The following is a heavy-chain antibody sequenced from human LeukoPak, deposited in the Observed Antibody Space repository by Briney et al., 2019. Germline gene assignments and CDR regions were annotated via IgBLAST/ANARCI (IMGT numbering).Heavy chain of an antibody. Sequence: SGGSLRLSCAASGFTFSSYAMSWVRQAPGKGLEWVSTISGSGGSTYYGDSVKGRFTISRDNSKNTLNLQMNSLRVEDTAVYYCAKGSGSRKYIDQWGQGTLVTVSS. CDR1: GFTFSSYA. D-gene: IGHD3-10*01. J-gene: IGHJ4*02. V-gene: IGHV3-23*01. CDR2: ISGSGGST. CDR3: AKGSGSRKYIDQ.